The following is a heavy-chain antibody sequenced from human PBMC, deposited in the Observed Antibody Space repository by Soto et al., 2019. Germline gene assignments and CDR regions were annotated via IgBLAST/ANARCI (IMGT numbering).Heavy chain of an antibody. CDR1: GFTFSSYW. CDR2: INSDGSST. D-gene: IGHD7-27*01. Sequence: EVQLVESGGGLVQPGGSLRLSCAASGFTFSSYWMHWVRQAPGKGLVWVSRINSDGSSTTYADSVMGRFTISRDNAKNTLYLQMNSLRDEVTAVYYCASLGRTGDFDYWGQGTLVTVSS. CDR3: ASLGRTGDFDY. J-gene: IGHJ4*02. V-gene: IGHV3-74*01.